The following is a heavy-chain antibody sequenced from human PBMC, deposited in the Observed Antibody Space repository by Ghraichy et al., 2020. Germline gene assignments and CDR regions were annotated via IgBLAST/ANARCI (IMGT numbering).Heavy chain of an antibody. Sequence: LSLTYAASGFTFSSYGMHWVRQGPGKGLEWVAVIWYDGSQKYYADAVKGRFTISRDNSNNTLYLEMNNVRVEDTAVYYCTRETSPSRGEHHYWGQGTLVTVSS. CDR2: IWYDGSQK. CDR3: TRETSPSRGEHHY. D-gene: IGHD1-14*01. CDR1: GFTFSSYG. V-gene: IGHV3-33*01. J-gene: IGHJ1*01.